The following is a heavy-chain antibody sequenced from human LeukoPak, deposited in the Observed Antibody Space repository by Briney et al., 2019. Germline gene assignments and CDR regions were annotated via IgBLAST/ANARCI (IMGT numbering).Heavy chain of an antibody. V-gene: IGHV1-69*05. J-gene: IGHJ4*02. CDR2: IIPIFGTA. D-gene: IGHD5-24*01. CDR1: GGTFSSYA. CDR3: ARDSRDGYNGEARAYYFDY. Sequence: ASVKVSCKASGGTFSSYAISWVRQAPGQGLEWMGGIIPIFGTANYAQKFQGRVTITTDESTSTAYMELSSLRSEDTAVYYCARDSRDGYNGEARAYYFDYWGQGTLVTVSS.